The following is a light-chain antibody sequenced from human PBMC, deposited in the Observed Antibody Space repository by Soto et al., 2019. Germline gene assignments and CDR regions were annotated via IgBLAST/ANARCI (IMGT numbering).Light chain of an antibody. CDR3: SSYTTFSALGV. V-gene: IGLV2-14*03. Sequence: QSALTQPASVSGSPGQSITISCTGTSSDAGGYNYVSWYQQHPGKAPKLIIYDVSDRPPGVSNRFSGSKSGNTASLTISGLQAEDEADYYCSSYTTFSALGVFGGGTKLTVL. CDR1: SSDAGGYNY. CDR2: DVS. J-gene: IGLJ2*01.